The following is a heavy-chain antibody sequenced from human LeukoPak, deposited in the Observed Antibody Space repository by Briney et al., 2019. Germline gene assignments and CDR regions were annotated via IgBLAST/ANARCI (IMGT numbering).Heavy chain of an antibody. CDR3: VSTIVSTVTTYY. CDR2: IYYTGST. CDR1: GGSISSSNYY. V-gene: IGHV4-39*02. D-gene: IGHD4-17*01. Sequence: SETLSLTCSVSGGSISSSNYYWGWIRQPPGKGLEWIGNIYYTGSTYYNPSLKSRVSISVDTSKKHFSLKLSSVTAADTGVYYCVSTIVSTVTTYYWGQGTLVTVSS. J-gene: IGHJ4*02.